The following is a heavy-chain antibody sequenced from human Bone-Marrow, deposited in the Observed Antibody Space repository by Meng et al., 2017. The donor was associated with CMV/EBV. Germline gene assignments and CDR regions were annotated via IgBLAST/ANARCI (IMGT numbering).Heavy chain of an antibody. CDR3: ARVEGRYYDSRGYFDF. Sequence: SETLSLTCTVSFGSISSTGYYWGWIRQAPGKGLESIGNVYYTGGTHYNPSLKSRVTITIDTAKNQLSLTVRSVTAADTAVYYCARVEGRYYDSRGYFDFWGQGKPVTVSS. J-gene: IGHJ4*02. V-gene: IGHV4-39*07. CDR2: VYYTGGT. CDR1: FGSISSTGYY. D-gene: IGHD3-22*01.